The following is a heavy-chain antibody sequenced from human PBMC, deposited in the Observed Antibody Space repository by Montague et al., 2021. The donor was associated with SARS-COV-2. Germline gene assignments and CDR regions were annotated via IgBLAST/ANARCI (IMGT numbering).Heavy chain of an antibody. CDR3: ARERWAVGVSFDD. V-gene: IGHV6-1*01. Sequence: XAISGDSVSSNSATWHWIRQSPSRGLEWLGRTYYRSRWSNDYAVSVRSRIIINPDTSTNQFSLQLSSVTPEDTAVYFCARERWAVGVSFDDWGQGTLVTVSA. D-gene: IGHD6-19*01. CDR2: TYYRSRWSN. CDR1: GDSVSSNSAT. J-gene: IGHJ4*02.